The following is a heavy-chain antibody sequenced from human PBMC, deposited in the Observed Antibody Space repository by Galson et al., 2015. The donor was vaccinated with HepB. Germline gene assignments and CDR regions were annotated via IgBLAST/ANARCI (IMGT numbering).Heavy chain of an antibody. Sequence: SVKVSCKASGGTFSSYAISWVRQAPGQGLEWMGGIIPIFGTANYAQKFQGRVTITADESTSTAYMELSSLRSEDTAVYYCARESSTGYCSSTSCDDYPKYGSGFDPWGQGTLVTVSS. CDR3: ARESSTGYCSSTSCDDYPKYGSGFDP. CDR2: IIPIFGTA. CDR1: GGTFSSYA. D-gene: IGHD2-2*01. V-gene: IGHV1-69*13. J-gene: IGHJ5*02.